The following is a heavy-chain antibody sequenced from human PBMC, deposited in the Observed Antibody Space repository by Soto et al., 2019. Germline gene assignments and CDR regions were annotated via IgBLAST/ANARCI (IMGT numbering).Heavy chain of an antibody. Sequence: ASVKVSCKVSGYTLTELCMHWVRQAPGKGLEWMGGFDPEDGETIYAQKFQGRVTMTEDTSTDTAYMELSSLRSEDTAVYYCATGKAVAVSYDLDYWGQGTLVTVSS. D-gene: IGHD6-19*01. J-gene: IGHJ4*02. V-gene: IGHV1-24*01. CDR1: GYTLTELC. CDR2: FDPEDGET. CDR3: ATGKAVAVSYDLDY.